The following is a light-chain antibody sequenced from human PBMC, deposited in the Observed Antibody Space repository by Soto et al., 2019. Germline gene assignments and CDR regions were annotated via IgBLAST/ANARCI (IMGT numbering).Light chain of an antibody. CDR1: QSVSVY. Sequence: EIVLTQAPATLSLSPGVRATLSCRASQSVSVYLAWYQQKPGQAPRLLISDASDRAAGVPVRFSGSGSGTDFTLTISSLEPEDFAVYYCQQYGSSPGTFGQGTKVDIK. V-gene: IGKV3-11*01. CDR2: DAS. J-gene: IGKJ1*01. CDR3: QQYGSSPGT.